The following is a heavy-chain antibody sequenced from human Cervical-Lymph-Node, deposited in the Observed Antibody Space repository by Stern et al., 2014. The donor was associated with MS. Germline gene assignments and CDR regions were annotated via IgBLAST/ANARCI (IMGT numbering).Heavy chain of an antibody. CDR2: IYYSGST. CDR3: ARSTGVIGNFDY. Sequence: QLQLQESGPGLVKPSETLSLTYTVSGGSISSSSYYWGWIRQPPGKGLEWIGSIYYSGSTYYNPSLKSRVTISVDQSQNQFSMTLSSVTAADTAVYYCARSTGVIGNFDYWGQGTLVTVSS. J-gene: IGHJ4*02. CDR1: GGSISSSSYY. V-gene: IGHV4-39*01. D-gene: IGHD3-16*02.